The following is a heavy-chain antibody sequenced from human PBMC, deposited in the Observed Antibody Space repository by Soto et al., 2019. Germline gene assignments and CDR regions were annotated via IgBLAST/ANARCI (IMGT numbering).Heavy chain of an antibody. CDR1: GFTFSSYA. V-gene: IGHV3-23*01. J-gene: IGHJ6*02. CDR3: ANRRNKGIAAAIDV. CDR2: ISGSGGST. D-gene: IGHD6-13*01. Sequence: GGSLRLSCAASGFTFSSYAMSWVRQAPGKGLEWVSAISGSGGSTYYADSVKGRFTISRDNSKNTLYLQMNSLRAEDTAVYYCANRRNKGIAAAIDVWGQGTTVTVSS.